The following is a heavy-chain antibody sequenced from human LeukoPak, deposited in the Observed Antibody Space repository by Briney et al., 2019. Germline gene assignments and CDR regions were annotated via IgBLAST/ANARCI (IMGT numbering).Heavy chain of an antibody. CDR1: RGSINSSNYY. CDR2: IYYGGNT. J-gene: IGHJ6*02. V-gene: IGHV4-39*07. CDR3: AREDGDFANYYGMDV. Sequence: SETLSLTCTVSRGSINSSNYYWAWIRQPPGKGLERIGIIYYGGNTYYNPSLRSRITISIDTSRNQFSLNLRSVTAADSAVYYCAREDGDFANYYGMDVWGQGTRVTVSS.